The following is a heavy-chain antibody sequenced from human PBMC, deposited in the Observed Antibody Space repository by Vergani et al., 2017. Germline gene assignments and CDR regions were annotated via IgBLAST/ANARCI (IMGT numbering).Heavy chain of an antibody. CDR2: IIPIFGTA. CDR3: ARXYDFWSGYSNWFDP. CDR1: GGTFSSYA. J-gene: IGHJ5*02. Sequence: QVQLVQSGAEVKKPGSSVKVSCKASGGTFSSYAISWVRQAPGQGLEWMGGIIPIFGTANYAQKFQGRVPITADESTSTDYMELSSLRSEDTAVYYCARXYDFWSGYSNWFDPWGQGTLVTVSS. V-gene: IGHV1-69*01. D-gene: IGHD3-3*01.